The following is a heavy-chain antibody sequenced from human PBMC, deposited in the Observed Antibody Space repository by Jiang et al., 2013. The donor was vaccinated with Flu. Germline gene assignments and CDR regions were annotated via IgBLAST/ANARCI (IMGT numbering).Heavy chain of an antibody. CDR3: ARGGSAFDNSGPGPLDAFHI. CDR2: IGTADDT. J-gene: IGHJ3*02. V-gene: IGHV3-13*04. Sequence: VQLLESGGGLVQPGGSLRLSCAASGFAFSSYDMHWVRQATGKGLEWVSAIGTADDTYYLGSLKGRFTISRENARNSFYLQMNGLRTEDTAVYYCARGGSAFDNSGPGPLDAFHIWGQGTMVTV. D-gene: IGHD3-22*01. CDR1: GFAFSSYD.